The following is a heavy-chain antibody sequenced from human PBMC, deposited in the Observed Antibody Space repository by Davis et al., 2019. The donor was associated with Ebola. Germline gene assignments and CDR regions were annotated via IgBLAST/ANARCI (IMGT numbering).Heavy chain of an antibody. CDR1: GGSISSSSYY. Sequence: PSETLSLTCTVSGGSISSSSYYWGWIRQPPGKGLEWIGSIYYSGSTYYNPSLKSRVTISVDTSKNQFSLKLSSVTAADTAVYYCARRRDGYNYFDYWGQGTLATVSS. J-gene: IGHJ4*02. CDR2: IYYSGST. CDR3: ARRRDGYNYFDY. D-gene: IGHD5-24*01. V-gene: IGHV4-39*01.